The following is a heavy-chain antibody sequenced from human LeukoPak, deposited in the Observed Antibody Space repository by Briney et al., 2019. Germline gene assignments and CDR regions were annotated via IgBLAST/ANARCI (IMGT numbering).Heavy chain of an antibody. CDR1: EFTFNIYD. CDR2: IWYDGSNK. V-gene: IGHV3-30*02. D-gene: IGHD6-19*01. CDR3: ANDEQWLVRIGDY. Sequence: GGSLRLSCAASEFTFNIYDMHWVRQAPGKGLEWVAVIWYDGSNKYYADSVKGRFTISRDNSKNTLYLQMNSLRAEDTAVYYCANDEQWLVRIGDYWGQGTLVTVSS. J-gene: IGHJ4*02.